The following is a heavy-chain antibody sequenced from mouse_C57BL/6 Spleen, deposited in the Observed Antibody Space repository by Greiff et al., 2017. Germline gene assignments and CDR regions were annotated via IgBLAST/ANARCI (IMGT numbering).Heavy chain of an antibody. D-gene: IGHD1-1*01. CDR3: ASLLGAMDY. V-gene: IGHV1-18*01. CDR1: GYTFTDYN. CDR2: INPNNGGT. J-gene: IGHJ4*01. Sequence: VQLKESGPELVKPGASVKIPCKASGYTFTDYNMDWVKQSHGKSLEWIGDINPNNGGTIYNQKFKGKATLTVDKSSSTAYMELRSLTSEDTAVYYCASLLGAMDYWGQGTSVTVSS.